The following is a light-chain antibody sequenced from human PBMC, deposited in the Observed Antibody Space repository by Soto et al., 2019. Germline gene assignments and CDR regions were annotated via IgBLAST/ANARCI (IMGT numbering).Light chain of an antibody. CDR1: QSVSSSY. V-gene: IGKV3-20*01. Sequence: EIVLTQTPGTLSLSPGERATLSCRASQSVSSSYLAWYQQKPGQAPRLLIYGASSRATGIPDRFSGSGSGKDFTLIISRLEPEDFAVYYCQQYGSSPPQITFGQGTRLEIK. CDR2: GAS. J-gene: IGKJ5*01. CDR3: QQYGSSPPQIT.